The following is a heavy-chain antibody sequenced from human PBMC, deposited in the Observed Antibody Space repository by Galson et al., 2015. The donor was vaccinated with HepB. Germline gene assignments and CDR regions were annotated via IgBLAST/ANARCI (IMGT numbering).Heavy chain of an antibody. J-gene: IGHJ3*02. V-gene: IGHV1-69*13. CDR3: AGPSGLLDAFDI. Sequence: SVKVSCKASGGTFSSYAISWVRQAPGQGLEWMGGIIPIFGTANYAQKFQGRVTITADESTSTAYMELSSLRSEDTAVYYCAGPSGLLDAFDIWGQGTMVTVSS. D-gene: IGHD2-15*01. CDR1: GGTFSSYA. CDR2: IIPIFGTA.